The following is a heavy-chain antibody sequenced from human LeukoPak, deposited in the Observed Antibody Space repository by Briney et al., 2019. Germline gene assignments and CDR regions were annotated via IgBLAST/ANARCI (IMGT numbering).Heavy chain of an antibody. V-gene: IGHV3-23*01. D-gene: IGHD3-3*01. Sequence: GGSLRLSCAASGFTFSNSGMNWGRQAPGKGLQWVSTISGSGDSTSYAASVKGRFTSSRDNSKNTLYLQMNSLRAEDTAVYYCAKGAYYADWGQGTLVTVSS. CDR2: ISGSGDST. J-gene: IGHJ4*02. CDR3: AKGAYYAD. CDR1: GFTFSNSG.